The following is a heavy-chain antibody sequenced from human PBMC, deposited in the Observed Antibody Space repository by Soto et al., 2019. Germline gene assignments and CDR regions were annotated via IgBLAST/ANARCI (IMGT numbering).Heavy chain of an antibody. Sequence: GGSLRLSCAASGFTFSSYAMSWVRQAPGKGLEWVSAISGSGGSTYYADSVKGRFTISRDNSKNTLYLQMNSLRAEDTAVYYCAKTLELGIKRGYFDYWGQGTLVTVSS. J-gene: IGHJ4*02. CDR1: GFTFSSYA. V-gene: IGHV3-23*01. CDR2: ISGSGGST. CDR3: AKTLELGIKRGYFDY. D-gene: IGHD7-27*01.